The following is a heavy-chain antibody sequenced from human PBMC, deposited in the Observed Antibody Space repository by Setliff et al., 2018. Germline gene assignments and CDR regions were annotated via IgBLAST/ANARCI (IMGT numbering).Heavy chain of an antibody. CDR1: GYAFFGYF. D-gene: IGHD1-26*01. CDR2: INPDNGDT. J-gene: IGHJ4*01. V-gene: IGHV1-2*02. Sequence: ASVKVSCKASGYAFFGYFMNWVRQAPGQGLEWMGWINPDNGDTHYAEKFQGRVTMTRDTSISTAYMELSSLRSDDTAIYYCASAVWEFLYWGQGALVTV. CDR3: ASAVWEFLY.